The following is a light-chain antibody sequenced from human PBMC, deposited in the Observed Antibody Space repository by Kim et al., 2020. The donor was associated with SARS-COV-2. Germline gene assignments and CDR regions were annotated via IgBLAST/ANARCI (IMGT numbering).Light chain of an antibody. Sequence: EIVLTQSPATLSLSPGERATLSCRASQSVTKYLAWYQQKPGQAPRLLIYDAFNRATGIPARFSGSGSGTDFTLTISRLEPEDFAVYYCQQRSNWPITFGQGTRLDIK. J-gene: IGKJ5*01. CDR3: QQRSNWPIT. CDR2: DAF. V-gene: IGKV3-11*01. CDR1: QSVTKY.